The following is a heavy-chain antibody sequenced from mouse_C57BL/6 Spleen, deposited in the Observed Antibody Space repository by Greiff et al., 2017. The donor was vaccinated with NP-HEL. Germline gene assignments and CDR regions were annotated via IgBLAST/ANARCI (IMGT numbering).Heavy chain of an antibody. D-gene: IGHD2-3*01. Sequence: VQLQQPGAELVRPGTSVKLSCKASGYTFTSYWMHWVKQRPGQGLEWIGVIDPSDSYTNYNQKFKGKATLTVDTSSSTAYMQLSSLTSEDSAVYYCARRLYDGYLYYAMDYWGQGTSVTVSS. CDR2: IDPSDSYT. J-gene: IGHJ4*01. CDR1: GYTFTSYW. V-gene: IGHV1-59*01. CDR3: ARRLYDGYLYYAMDY.